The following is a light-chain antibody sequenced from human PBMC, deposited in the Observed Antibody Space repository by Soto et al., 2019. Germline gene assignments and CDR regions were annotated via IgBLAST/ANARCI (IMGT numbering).Light chain of an antibody. J-gene: IGLJ1*01. CDR1: SGHSNYA. CDR2: LNSDGSH. V-gene: IGLV4-69*01. Sequence: QPVLTQSPSASASLGASVKLTCTLSSGHSNYAIAWHQQQPEKGPRYLMKLNSDGSHSKGDGIPDRFSGSSSGAERYLTISSLQSEDEADYYCQTWGTGPFVFGTGTKLTV. CDR3: QTWGTGPFV.